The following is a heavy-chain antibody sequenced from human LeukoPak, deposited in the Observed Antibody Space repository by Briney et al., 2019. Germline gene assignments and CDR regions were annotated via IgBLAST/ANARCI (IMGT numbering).Heavy chain of an antibody. J-gene: IGHJ6*03. CDR1: GGSIISGNW. D-gene: IGHD3-22*01. CDR3: TRGSIAYYYMDV. V-gene: IGHV4-4*02. CDR2: IYHSGRA. Sequence: SETLSLTCAVSGGSIISGNWWSWVRQPPGKGLEWIGEIYHSGRANYNPSLKSRVTISLDKSKNQFSLNLSSVTAADTAVYYCTRGSIAYYYMDVWGKGTTVTISS.